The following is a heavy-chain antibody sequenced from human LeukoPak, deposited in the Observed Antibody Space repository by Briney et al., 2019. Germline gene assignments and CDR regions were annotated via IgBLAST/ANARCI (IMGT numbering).Heavy chain of an antibody. Sequence: GGSLRLSCAASGFTFSSYWMHWVRQAPGKGLVWVSRINSDGSSTSYADSVKGRFTISRDNAKNTLYLQMNSLRAEGTAVYYCARTSRDHYGDYVPFDYWGQGTLVTVSS. V-gene: IGHV3-74*01. D-gene: IGHD4-17*01. J-gene: IGHJ4*02. CDR2: INSDGSST. CDR1: GFTFSSYW. CDR3: ARTSRDHYGDYVPFDY.